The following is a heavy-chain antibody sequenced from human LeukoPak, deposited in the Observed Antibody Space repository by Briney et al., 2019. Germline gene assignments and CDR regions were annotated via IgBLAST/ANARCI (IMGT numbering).Heavy chain of an antibody. CDR2: IYYSGST. Sequence: LETLSLTCTVSGGSISSYYWSWIRQPPGKGLEWIGYIYYSGSTNYNPSLKSRVTISVDTSKNQFSLKLSSVTAADTALYFCARVLLGGGAFDFWGQGTMVTVSS. CDR1: GGSISSYY. J-gene: IGHJ3*01. CDR3: ARVLLGGGAFDF. V-gene: IGHV4-59*01. D-gene: IGHD1-26*01.